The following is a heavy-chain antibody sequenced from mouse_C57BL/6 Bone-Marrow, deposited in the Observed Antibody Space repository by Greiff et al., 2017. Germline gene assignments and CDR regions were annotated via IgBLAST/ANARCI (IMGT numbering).Heavy chain of an antibody. CDR2: IDPSDSYT. Sequence: QVQLQQPGAELVMPGASVKLSCKASGYTFTSYWMHWVKQRPGQGLEWIGEIDPSDSYTNYNQKFKGKSTLTVDKSSSTAYMQLSSLTSEHSAVYYCAREWAQAPYYVDYWGQGTTLTVSS. CDR1: GYTFTSYW. CDR3: AREWAQAPYYVDY. D-gene: IGHD3-2*02. V-gene: IGHV1-69*01. J-gene: IGHJ2*01.